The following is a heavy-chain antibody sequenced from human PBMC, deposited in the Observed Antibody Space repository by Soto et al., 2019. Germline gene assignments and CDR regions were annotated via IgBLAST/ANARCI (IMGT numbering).Heavy chain of an antibody. CDR1: GYTFTSYD. D-gene: IGHD3-3*01. CDR3: ATDLKTSYYDFWSGYQFDY. V-gene: IGHV1-8*01. Sequence: GASVKVSCKASGYTFTSYDINWVRQAAGQGLEWMGWFDPNNGKTGYAQKFQGRVTMTEDTSTDTAYMELSSLRSEDTAVYYCATDLKTSYYDFWSGYQFDYWGQGTLVTVSS. CDR2: FDPNNGKT. J-gene: IGHJ4*02.